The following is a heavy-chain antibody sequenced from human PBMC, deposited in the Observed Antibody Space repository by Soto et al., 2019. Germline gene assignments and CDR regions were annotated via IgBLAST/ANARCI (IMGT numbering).Heavy chain of an antibody. D-gene: IGHD3-10*01. Sequence: GGSLRLSCAASGFTFSSYAMSWVRQAPGKGLEWVSAISGSGGSTYYADSVKGRFTISRDNSKNMLYLQMNSLRAEDTAVYYCAKDRLWFGELLYPNWFDPWGQGTLVTVSS. CDR2: ISGSGGST. J-gene: IGHJ5*02. CDR3: AKDRLWFGELLYPNWFDP. CDR1: GFTFSSYA. V-gene: IGHV3-23*01.